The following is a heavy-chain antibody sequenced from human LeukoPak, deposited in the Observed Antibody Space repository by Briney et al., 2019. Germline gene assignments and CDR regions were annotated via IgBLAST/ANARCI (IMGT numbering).Heavy chain of an antibody. CDR1: GYTFTGNY. J-gene: IGHJ5*02. Sequence: ASVKVSCKASGYTFTGNYMHWVRQAPGQGLEWMGWINPNSGGTNYAQKFQGRVTMTRDTSISTAYMELSRLRSDDTAVYYCARDPHQLLPPNWFDPWGQGTLVTVSS. D-gene: IGHD2-2*01. V-gene: IGHV1-2*02. CDR3: ARDPHQLLPPNWFDP. CDR2: INPNSGGT.